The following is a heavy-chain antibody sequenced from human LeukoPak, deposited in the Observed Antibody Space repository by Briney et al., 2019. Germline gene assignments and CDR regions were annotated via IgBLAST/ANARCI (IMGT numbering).Heavy chain of an antibody. CDR1: GFTFSIYA. D-gene: IGHD1-26*01. J-gene: IGHJ4*02. CDR2: ISGSGGST. CDR3: AKGQGGSYNFDY. Sequence: GGSLRLSCAASGFTFSIYAMSWVRQAPGKGLEWVSAISGSGGSTYYADSVKGRFTISGDNSKNTLYLQMNSLRAEDTAVYYCAKGQGGSYNFDYWGQGTLVTVSS. V-gene: IGHV3-23*01.